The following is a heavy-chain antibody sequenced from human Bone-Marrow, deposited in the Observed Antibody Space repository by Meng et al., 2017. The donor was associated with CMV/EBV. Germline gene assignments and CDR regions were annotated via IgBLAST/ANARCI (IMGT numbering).Heavy chain of an antibody. CDR1: GFTVSSDY. V-gene: IGHV3-53*01. CDR2: IYTGGTT. Sequence: GESLKISCAASGFTVSSDYMSWVRQAPGKGLECVSVIYTGGTTYYADSVKGRFNISRDNSKNTLYLQMNSLRAEDTAVYYCAKDNRIVSGSQGYWGQGTLVTVSS. CDR3: AKDNRIVSGSQGY. J-gene: IGHJ4*02. D-gene: IGHD1-26*01.